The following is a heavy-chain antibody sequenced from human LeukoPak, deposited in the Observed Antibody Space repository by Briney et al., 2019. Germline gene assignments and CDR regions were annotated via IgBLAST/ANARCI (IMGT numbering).Heavy chain of an antibody. CDR2: IIPIFGTA. V-gene: IGHV1-69*06. CDR3: AKGRRYNILTGYYVSEVDP. D-gene: IGHD3-9*01. CDR1: GYTFTSYD. J-gene: IGHJ5*02. Sequence: SVKVSCKASGYTFTSYDINWVRQATGQGLEWMGGIIPIFGTANYAQKFQGRVTITADKSTSTVYMELSSLRSEDTAVYYCAKGRRYNILTGYYVSEVDPWGQGTLVTVSS.